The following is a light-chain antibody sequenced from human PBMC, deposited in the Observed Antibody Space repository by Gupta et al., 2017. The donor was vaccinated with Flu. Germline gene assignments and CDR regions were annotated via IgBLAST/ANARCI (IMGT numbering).Light chain of an antibody. CDR2: GAS. J-gene: IGKJ2*01. CDR1: QSVGSTY. Sequence: EIVLTQSPGTLSLSPGERATLSCRASQSVGSTYLAWYQQKPGQAPRLLIYGASSSASAYPDRFSGSGYGKDFTLTSNRREVEDCAVYYGQQDSSSPTFGQGTKVEIK. CDR3: QQDSSSPT. V-gene: IGKV3-20*01.